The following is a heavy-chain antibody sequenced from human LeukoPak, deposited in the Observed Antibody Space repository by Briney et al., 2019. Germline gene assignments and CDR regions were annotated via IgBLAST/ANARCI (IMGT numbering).Heavy chain of an antibody. J-gene: IGHJ4*02. V-gene: IGHV4-30-2*01. CDR1: GGSISSGGYS. CDR3: AANYYDSSGYSDY. D-gene: IGHD3-22*01. Sequence: SETLSLTCAVSGGSISSGGYSWSWIRQPPGKGLEWIGYIYHSGSTYYNPSLKSRATISVDRSKNQFSLKLSSVTAADTAVYYCAANYYDSSGYSDYWGQGTLVTVSS. CDR2: IYHSGST.